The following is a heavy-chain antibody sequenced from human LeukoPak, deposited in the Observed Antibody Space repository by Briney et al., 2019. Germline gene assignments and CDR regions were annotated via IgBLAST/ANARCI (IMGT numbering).Heavy chain of an antibody. CDR2: INRSGST. Sequence: SETLSLTCAVYGGSFRGYYWSWIRQPPGKGLEWRWEINRSGSTNYNPSLKSRVNISVHTSKHQFSLKLSSVTAADTAVYYCARVGHQVVPAAIQYYFDYWGQGTLVTVSS. CDR1: GGSFRGYY. CDR3: ARVGHQVVPAAIQYYFDY. V-gene: IGHV4-34*01. J-gene: IGHJ4*02. D-gene: IGHD2-2*01.